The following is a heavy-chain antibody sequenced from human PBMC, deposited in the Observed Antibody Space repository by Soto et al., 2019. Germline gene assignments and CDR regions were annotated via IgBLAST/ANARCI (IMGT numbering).Heavy chain of an antibody. V-gene: IGHV4-59*01. J-gene: IGHJ4*02. Sequence: SETLSLTCTVSGGSISSYYWSWIRQPPGKGLEWIGYIYYSGSTNYNPSLKSRVTISVDTSKNQFSLKLSSVTAADTAVYYCARSFETVAGGEFDYWGQGTLVTVSS. CDR3: ARSFETVAGGEFDY. CDR1: GGSISSYY. CDR2: IYYSGST. D-gene: IGHD6-19*01.